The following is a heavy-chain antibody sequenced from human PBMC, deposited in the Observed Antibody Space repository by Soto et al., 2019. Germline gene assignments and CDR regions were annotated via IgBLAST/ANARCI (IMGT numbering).Heavy chain of an antibody. D-gene: IGHD1-7*01. CDR2: IYHSGST. V-gene: IGHV4-4*02. J-gene: IGHJ4*02. Sequence: PSETLSLTCAVSGGSISSSNWWSWVRQPPGKGLEWIREIYHSGSTNYNPSLKSRVTISVDKSKNQFSLKLSSVTAADTAVYYCARTGTTMRDLDYWGQGTLVTVSS. CDR1: GGSISSSNW. CDR3: ARTGTTMRDLDY.